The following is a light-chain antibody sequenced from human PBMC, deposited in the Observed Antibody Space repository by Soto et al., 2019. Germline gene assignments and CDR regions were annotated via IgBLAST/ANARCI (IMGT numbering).Light chain of an antibody. CDR1: NSDFGGSKY. V-gene: IGLV2-14*01. J-gene: IGLJ2*01. CDR3: SSSASPNVL. Sequence: QSVLTQPASVSGSPGQSITISCTGTNSDFGGSKYVSWYQQHPGMAPKLLIYEVNNRLSGVSHRFSGAKSGNTASLIISGLQAEDEADYYCSSSASPNVLFGGGTKLTVL. CDR2: EVN.